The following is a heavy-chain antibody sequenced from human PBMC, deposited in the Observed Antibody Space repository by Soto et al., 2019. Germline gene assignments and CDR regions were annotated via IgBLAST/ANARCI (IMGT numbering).Heavy chain of an antibody. CDR2: IYWDDDK. Sequence: QITLKESGSPLVKPTQTLTLTCTFSGFSLSTSGVGVGWIRQPPGKALEWLALIYWDDDKRYSPSLRSRLTINKDTSKNQVVLTMTNMDPVDTATYYCIQSRCGGDCLQSYASHYYYGMDVWGQGTTVTVSS. V-gene: IGHV2-5*02. CDR1: GFSLSTSGVG. D-gene: IGHD2-21*02. J-gene: IGHJ6*02. CDR3: IQSRCGGDCLQSYASHYYYGMDV.